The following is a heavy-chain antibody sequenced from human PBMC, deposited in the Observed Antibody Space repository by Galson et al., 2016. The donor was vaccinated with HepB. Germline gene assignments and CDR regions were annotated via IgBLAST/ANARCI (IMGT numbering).Heavy chain of an antibody. CDR2: ISSSRTYT. D-gene: IGHD1-26*01. J-gene: IGHJ3*02. CDR1: GFSFSDYD. CDR3: AGSYSGRKGASDI. Sequence: SLRLSCAASGFSFSDYDMTWIRQAPGKGLEWVSYISSSRTYTKYADSVKGRFTISRDNSKNTVDLQMNSLRAEDTAVYYCAGSYSGRKGASDIWGQGTMVTVSS. V-gene: IGHV3-11*03.